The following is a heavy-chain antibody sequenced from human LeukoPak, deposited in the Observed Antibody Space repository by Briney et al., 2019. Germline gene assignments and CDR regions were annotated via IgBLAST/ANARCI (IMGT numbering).Heavy chain of an antibody. CDR1: GFTFSTYG. Sequence: GGSLRLSCAASGFTFSTYGMIWVRQAPGKGPEWVSSISSISTYTHYADAVKGRFTISRDNTKNSLYLQMNSLRVEDTAVYYCARTHIPQYDFWAASIWGQGTLVAVSS. V-gene: IGHV3-21*01. J-gene: IGHJ4*02. CDR3: ARTHIPQYDFWAASI. CDR2: ISSISTYT. D-gene: IGHD3-3*01.